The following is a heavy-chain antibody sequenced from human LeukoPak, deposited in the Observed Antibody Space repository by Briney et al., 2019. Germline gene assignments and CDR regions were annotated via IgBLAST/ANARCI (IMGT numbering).Heavy chain of an antibody. CDR3: ARVPYYYDSSGLNYYYYMDV. D-gene: IGHD3-22*01. J-gene: IGHJ6*03. V-gene: IGHV1-18*01. Sequence: ASVKVSCKASGYTFTSYGISWVRQAPGQGLEWMRWISAYNGNTNYAQKLQGRVTMTTDTSTSTAYMELRSLRSDDTAVYYCARVPYYYDSSGLNYYYYMDVWGKGTTVTVSS. CDR2: ISAYNGNT. CDR1: GYTFTSYG.